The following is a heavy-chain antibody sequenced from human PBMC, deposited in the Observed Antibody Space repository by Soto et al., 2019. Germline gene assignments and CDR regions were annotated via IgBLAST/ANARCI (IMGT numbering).Heavy chain of an antibody. CDR1: GFSFTTYV. Sequence: LRLSCAASGFSFTTYVMHWVRQAPGKGLEWVAVISHDGSYKYYGDAVKGRFTISRDTSKNAVYLEMNSLRPEDTAVYYCAKGLLAIVGTTLPRDAFNIWGQGTMVTVS. V-gene: IGHV3-30*18. D-gene: IGHD1-26*01. CDR3: AKGLLAIVGTTLPRDAFNI. CDR2: ISHDGSYK. J-gene: IGHJ3*02.